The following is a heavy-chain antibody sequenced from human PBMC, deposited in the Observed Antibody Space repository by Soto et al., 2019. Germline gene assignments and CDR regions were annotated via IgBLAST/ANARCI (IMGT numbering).Heavy chain of an antibody. J-gene: IGHJ6*03. CDR1: GFTFSSYG. CDR3: AGRNDFREDYYYYMDV. Sequence: QVQLVESGGGVVQPGSSLRLSCAASGFTFSSYGMHWVRQAPGKGLEWVAVIWYDGSNKYYADSVKGRFTISRDNSKNTLYLQMNSLRDEDTAVYYCAGRNDFREDYYYYMDVWGKGTTVTVSS. D-gene: IGHD1-1*01. CDR2: IWYDGSNK. V-gene: IGHV3-33*01.